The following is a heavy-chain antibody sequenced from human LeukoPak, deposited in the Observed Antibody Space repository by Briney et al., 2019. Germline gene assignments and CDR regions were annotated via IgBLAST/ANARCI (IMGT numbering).Heavy chain of an antibody. V-gene: IGHV4-59*08. J-gene: IGHJ4*02. CDR1: GGSVSSYF. Sequence: SETLSPTSTSSGGSVSSYFWRLVRQPPGGGLGWVAYIYFSGRTTYNPSLTSRVTISVDTSKNQFSLKLNSVAAADTAVYYCATIGYSRGHSFLDYWGQGALVTVSS. CDR3: ATIGYSRGHSFLDY. CDR2: IYFSGRT. D-gene: IGHD6-13*01.